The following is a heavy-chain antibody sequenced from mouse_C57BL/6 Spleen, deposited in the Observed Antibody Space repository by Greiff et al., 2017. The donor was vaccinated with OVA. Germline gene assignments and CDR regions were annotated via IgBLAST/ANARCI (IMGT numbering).Heavy chain of an antibody. D-gene: IGHD1-2*01. CDR2: INPYNGGT. V-gene: IGHV1-19*01. CDR1: GYTFTDYY. CDR3: AREDEGYYFDY. J-gene: IGHJ2*01. Sequence: EVQLQESGPVLVKPGASVKMSCKASGYTFTDYYMNWVKQSHGKSLEWIGVINPYNGGTSYNQKFKGKATLTVDKSSSTAYMELNSLTSDDSAVYYCAREDEGYYFDYWGQGTTLTVSS.